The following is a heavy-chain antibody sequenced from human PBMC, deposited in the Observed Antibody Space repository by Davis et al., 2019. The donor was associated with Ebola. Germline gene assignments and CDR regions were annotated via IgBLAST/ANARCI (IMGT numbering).Heavy chain of an antibody. CDR1: GFTFSSYA. Sequence: GESLKISCAASGFTFSSYAMHWVRQAPGKGLEWVAVISYDGSNKYYADSVKGRFTISRDNSKNTLYLQMNSLRAEDTAVNYCARDRFPYGFDPWGQGTLVTVSS. D-gene: IGHD3-16*01. CDR2: ISYDGSNK. V-gene: IGHV3-30*04. CDR3: ARDRFPYGFDP. J-gene: IGHJ5*02.